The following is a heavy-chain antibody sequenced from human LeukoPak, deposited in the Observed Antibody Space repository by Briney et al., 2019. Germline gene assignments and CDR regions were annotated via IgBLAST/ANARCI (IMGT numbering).Heavy chain of an antibody. CDR2: INPSAGST. D-gene: IGHD2-15*01. Sequence: ASVKVSCKASGYTFSTYYMHWVRQAPGQGLEWMGIINPSAGSTTYAQKFQGRVTMTRDTSTSTVYMDLSSLTSEDSAMYYCARDFPRIVAKAIHNHDAFDIWGQGTMVTVSS. CDR3: ARDFPRIVAKAIHNHDAFDI. CDR1: GYTFSTYY. V-gene: IGHV1-46*01. J-gene: IGHJ3*02.